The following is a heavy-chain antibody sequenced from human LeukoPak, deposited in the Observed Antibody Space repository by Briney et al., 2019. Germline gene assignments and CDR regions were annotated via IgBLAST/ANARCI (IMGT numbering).Heavy chain of an antibody. CDR2: IYYSGST. J-gene: IGHJ3*02. CDR3: ARGQLGFDAFDI. Sequence: SETLSLTCTVSGGSTSSYYWSWIRQPPGKGLEWIGYIYYSGSTNYNPSLKSRVTISVDTSKNQFSLKLSSVTAADTAVYYCARGQLGFDAFDIWGQGTMVTVSS. CDR1: GGSTSSYY. V-gene: IGHV4-59*01. D-gene: IGHD1-1*01.